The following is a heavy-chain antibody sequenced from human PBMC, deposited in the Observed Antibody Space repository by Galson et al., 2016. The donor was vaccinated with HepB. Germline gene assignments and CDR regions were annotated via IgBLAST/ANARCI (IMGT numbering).Heavy chain of an antibody. Sequence: SLRLSCAASGFSFSTYTMGWVRQAPGKGLEWVSTFDFHTGWTLYADSVKGLFTISRDTSKNTLYLQMHSLRVEDTAIYYCSKAYSVGSPYRAFDFRGQGTVGTVAP. D-gene: IGHD5/OR15-5a*01. V-gene: IGHV3-23*01. CDR3: SKAYSVGSPYRAFDF. J-gene: IGHJ3*01. CDR2: FDFHTGWT. CDR1: GFSFSTYT.